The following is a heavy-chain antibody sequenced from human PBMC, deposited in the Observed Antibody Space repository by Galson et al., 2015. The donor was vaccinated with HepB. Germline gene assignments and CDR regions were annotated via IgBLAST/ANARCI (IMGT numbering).Heavy chain of an antibody. CDR1: GFTFSGSA. CDR2: FRSKATIYSA. V-gene: IGHV3-73*01. D-gene: IGHD6-13*01. CDR3: VRSGDFSGYSSR. J-gene: IGHJ4*02. Sequence: SLRLSCAASGFTFSGSAIPWVRQASGRGLEWIGHFRSKATIYSASYVPFLKGRFTISRDDSKNLAYLHMRSLKTDDMAVYYCVRSGDFSGYSSRWGQGTLVTVSS.